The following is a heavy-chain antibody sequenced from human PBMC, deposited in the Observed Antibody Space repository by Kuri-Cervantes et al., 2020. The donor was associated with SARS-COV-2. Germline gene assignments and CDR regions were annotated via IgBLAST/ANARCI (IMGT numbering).Heavy chain of an antibody. D-gene: IGHD2-2*01. Sequence: GESLKISCAASGFTFSSYSMNWVRQAPGKGLEWVSSISSSSSYIYYADSVKGRFTISRDNAKNSLYLQMNSLRAEDTALYYCAKEDGYCSSTSCPGGAFDIWGQGTMVTVSS. V-gene: IGHV3-21*04. J-gene: IGHJ3*02. CDR3: AKEDGYCSSTSCPGGAFDI. CDR2: ISSSSSYI. CDR1: GFTFSSYS.